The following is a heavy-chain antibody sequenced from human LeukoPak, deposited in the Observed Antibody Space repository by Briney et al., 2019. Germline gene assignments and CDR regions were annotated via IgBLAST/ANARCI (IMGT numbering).Heavy chain of an antibody. CDR1: GFTFSDYY. V-gene: IGHV3-11*01. Sequence: GGSLRLSCAASGFTFSDYYMSRIRQAPGKGLEWVSYISSSGSTIYYADSVKGRFTISRDNAKNSLYLQMNSLRAEDTAVYYCARDDKRWLVSYWGQGTLVTVSS. CDR3: ARDDKRWLVSY. D-gene: IGHD6-19*01. J-gene: IGHJ4*02. CDR2: ISSSGSTI.